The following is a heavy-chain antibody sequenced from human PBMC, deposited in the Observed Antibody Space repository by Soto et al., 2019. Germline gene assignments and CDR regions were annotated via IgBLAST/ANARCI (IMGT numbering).Heavy chain of an antibody. CDR2: IVVGSGNT. V-gene: IGHV1-58*02. Sequence: QMQLVQSGPEVKKPGTSVKVSCKASGFTFTSSAMQWVRQARGQRLEWIGWIVVGSGNTNYAQKFQERVTITRDMSTSTAYMELSSLRSEDTAVYYSAAYDFWSGYRTWGDYWFDPWGQGTLVTVSS. J-gene: IGHJ5*02. CDR3: AAYDFWSGYRTWGDYWFDP. D-gene: IGHD3-3*01. CDR1: GFTFTSSA.